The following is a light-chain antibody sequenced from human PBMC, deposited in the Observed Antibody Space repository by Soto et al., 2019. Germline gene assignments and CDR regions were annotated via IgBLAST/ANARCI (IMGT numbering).Light chain of an antibody. CDR1: QDISNC. CDR3: QQCDNRPVS. J-gene: IGKJ5*01. V-gene: IGKV1-33*01. Sequence: DIQMTQSPSSLSASVGDRVTITCQASQDISNCLKWLQQKAGKAPKVLIYDASTLETGVPSRFSGSGSGTHCTCPISSLQPEDFAPDYCQQCDNRPVSFGQGTRLAIK. CDR2: DAS.